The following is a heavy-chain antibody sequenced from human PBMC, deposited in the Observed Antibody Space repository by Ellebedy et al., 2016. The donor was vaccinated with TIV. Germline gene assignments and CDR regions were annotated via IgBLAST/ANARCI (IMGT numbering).Heavy chain of an antibody. D-gene: IGHD6-19*01. CDR2: IIPIFGTA. CDR3: AASLGIAVAGTDY. J-gene: IGHJ4*02. Sequence: SVKVSCXASGGTFSSYAISWVRQAPGQGLEWMGGIIPIFGTANYAQKFQGRVTITADESTSTAYMELSSLRSEDTAVYYCAASLGIAVAGTDYWGQGTLFTVSS. V-gene: IGHV1-69*13. CDR1: GGTFSSYA.